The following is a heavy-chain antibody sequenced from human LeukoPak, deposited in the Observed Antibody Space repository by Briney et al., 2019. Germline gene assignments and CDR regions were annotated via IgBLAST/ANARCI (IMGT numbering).Heavy chain of an antibody. Sequence: GGSLRLSCAASGFTFSGYRINWVRQAPGKGLEWVSSISGSNSNIYYADSVKGRFTISRDNAKNSLYLQMNSLRAEDTAVYYCARQVGASAPRFDYWGQGTLVTVSS. CDR1: GFTFSGYR. CDR2: ISGSNSNI. J-gene: IGHJ4*02. D-gene: IGHD1-26*01. CDR3: ARQVGASAPRFDY. V-gene: IGHV3-21*01.